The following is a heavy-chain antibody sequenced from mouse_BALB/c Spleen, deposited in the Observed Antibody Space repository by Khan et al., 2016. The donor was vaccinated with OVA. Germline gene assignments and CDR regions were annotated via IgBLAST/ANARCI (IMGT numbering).Heavy chain of an antibody. CDR2: IWGGGGT. Sequence: LLKVPGLRLQAPSQSLSITCTFSGFSLSRYNIHCVRQPPGKGMQWLGMIWGGGGTDYHSTLKTRQSIIKDNSKSQVFLKMNSLQTEDTAMYLCARANDGYDGYDAMNYWGQGTSVTVSS. V-gene: IGHV2-6-4*01. CDR3: ARANDGYDGYDAMNY. CDR1: GFSLSRYN. D-gene: IGHD2-2*01. J-gene: IGHJ4*01.